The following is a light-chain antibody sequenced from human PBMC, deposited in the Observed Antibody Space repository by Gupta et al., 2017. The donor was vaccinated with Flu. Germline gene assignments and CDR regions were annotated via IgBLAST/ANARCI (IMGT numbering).Light chain of an antibody. CDR3: MQTLQTPYT. CDR2: LAS. V-gene: IGKV2-28*01. J-gene: IGKJ2*01. CDR1: QSLLHTNGDNF. Sequence: IVMTQSPVSQPVTPGEPASITCTSSQSLLHTNGDNFLDWYLQKPGQPPQLLIYLASNRASGVPDRFSASGSGTDFTLTVSRVEAEDVGVYYCMQTLQTPYTFAQGTKLEIK.